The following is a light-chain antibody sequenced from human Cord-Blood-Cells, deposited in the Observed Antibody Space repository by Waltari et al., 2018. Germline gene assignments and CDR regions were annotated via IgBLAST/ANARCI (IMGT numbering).Light chain of an antibody. CDR1: QSVSSY. CDR2: DAS. Sequence: EIVLTQSTATLSFSPGERATLSCRASQSVSSYLAWYQQKPGQAPRLLIYDASNRATGIPARFSGSGSGTDFTLTISSLEPEDFAVYYCQQRSNFTFGPGTKVDIK. CDR3: QQRSNFT. J-gene: IGKJ3*01. V-gene: IGKV3-11*01.